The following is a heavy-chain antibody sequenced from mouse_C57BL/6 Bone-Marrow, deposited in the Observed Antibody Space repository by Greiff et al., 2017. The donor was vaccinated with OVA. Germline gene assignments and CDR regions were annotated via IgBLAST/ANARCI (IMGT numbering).Heavy chain of an antibody. Sequence: EVMLVESGGGLVQPKGSLKLSCAASGFSFNTYAMNWVRQAPGKGLEWVARIRSKSNNYATYYADSVKDRFTISRDDSESMLYLQMNNLKTEDTAMYYCVRHPPRWLLRDYYAMDYWGQGTSVTVSS. CDR2: IRSKSNNYAT. V-gene: IGHV10-1*01. CDR1: GFSFNTYA. D-gene: IGHD2-3*01. CDR3: VRHPPRWLLRDYYAMDY. J-gene: IGHJ4*01.